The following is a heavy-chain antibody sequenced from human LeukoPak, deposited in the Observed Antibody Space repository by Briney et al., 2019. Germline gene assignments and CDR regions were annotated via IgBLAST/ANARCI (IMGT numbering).Heavy chain of an antibody. V-gene: IGHV3-48*03. Sequence: GGSLGLSCAASGFTFSSYEMNWVRQAPGKGLEWVSYISSSGSTIYYADSVKGRFTISRDNAKNSLYLQMNSLRAEDTAVYYCARDRRYYYDSSGSPLVGGQGTLVTVSS. CDR3: ARDRRYYYDSSGSPLV. D-gene: IGHD3-22*01. CDR2: ISSSGSTI. J-gene: IGHJ4*02. CDR1: GFTFSSYE.